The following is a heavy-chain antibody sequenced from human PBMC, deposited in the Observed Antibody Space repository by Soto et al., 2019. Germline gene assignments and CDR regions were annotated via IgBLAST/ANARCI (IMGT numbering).Heavy chain of an antibody. D-gene: IGHD6-13*01. CDR1: GDSISSGGYY. J-gene: IGHJ6*02. CDR2: IYDNGGA. CDR3: ARDSGIAADVHYYGMDV. V-gene: IGHV4-31*03. Sequence: PSETLSLTCTVSGDSISSGGYYWSWIRQHPGKGLEWIGYIYDNGGAYYSPSLKGRVVISVDRSENQFSLKLSSVTAADTAVYYCARDSGIAADVHYYGMDVWGQGTTVTVSS.